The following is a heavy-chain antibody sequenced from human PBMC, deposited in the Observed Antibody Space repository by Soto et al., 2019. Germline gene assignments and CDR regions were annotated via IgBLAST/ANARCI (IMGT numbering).Heavy chain of an antibody. D-gene: IGHD2-8*01. Sequence: SLRLSCAASGFTFSSYSMNWVRQAPGKELEWVSYISSSSSTIYYADSVKGRFTISRDNAKNSLYLQMNSLRDEDTAVYYCARDTYCTNGVCYSNYYYGMDVWGQGTTVTVSS. V-gene: IGHV3-48*02. CDR2: ISSSSSTI. J-gene: IGHJ6*02. CDR3: ARDTYCTNGVCYSNYYYGMDV. CDR1: GFTFSSYS.